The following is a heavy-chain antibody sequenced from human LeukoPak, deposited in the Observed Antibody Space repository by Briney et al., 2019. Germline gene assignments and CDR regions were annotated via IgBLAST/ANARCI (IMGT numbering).Heavy chain of an antibody. CDR2: ISPDGSTT. J-gene: IGHJ6*02. CDR3: ARDAVDTANAV. CDR1: GFTFSSYW. D-gene: IGHD5-18*01. Sequence: GGSLRLSCAASGFTFSSYWMHWVRQAPGKGLVWVSRISPDGSTTGHADSVKGRFTTSRDNAKNTLFLQMNSLRAEDTAVYYCARDAVDTANAVWGQGTTVTVSS. V-gene: IGHV3-74*01.